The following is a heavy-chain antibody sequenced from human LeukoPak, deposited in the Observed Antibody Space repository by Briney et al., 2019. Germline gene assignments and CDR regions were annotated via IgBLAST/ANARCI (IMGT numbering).Heavy chain of an antibody. CDR1: GGSFFGSH. D-gene: IGHD4-23*01. Sequence: SSETLSLTCAVSGGSFFGSHWNWIRQSPEKGLEWMGEINHSGRTNYNPSLKSRVTISVDTSKSQFFLKRTSVTAADTAVYYCARDPTTVVTLPYYFDFWGQRTLVTVSA. V-gene: IGHV4-34*01. CDR3: ARDPTTVVTLPYYFDF. CDR2: INHSGRT. J-gene: IGHJ4*02.